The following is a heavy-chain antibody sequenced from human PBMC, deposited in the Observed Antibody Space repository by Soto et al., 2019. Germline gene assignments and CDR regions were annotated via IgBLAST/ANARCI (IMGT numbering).Heavy chain of an antibody. D-gene: IGHD6-13*01. CDR2: IYYSGST. Sequence: TSETLSLTCTVSGGSISSYYWSWIRQPPGKGLEWIGYIYYSGSTNYNPSLKSRVTISVDTSKNQFSLKLSSVTAADTAVYYCARVIAAAGNFDYWGQGTLVTVSS. CDR1: GGSISSYY. CDR3: ARVIAAAGNFDY. V-gene: IGHV4-59*08. J-gene: IGHJ4*02.